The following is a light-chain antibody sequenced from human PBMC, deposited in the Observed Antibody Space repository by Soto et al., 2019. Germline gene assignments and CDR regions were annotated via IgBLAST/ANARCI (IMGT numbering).Light chain of an antibody. J-gene: IGLJ1*01. CDR1: SSDFGGYNY. CDR3: SSYTSSSTLNV. CDR2: DVS. Sequence: QSALTQPASLSGSPGQSITISCTGTSSDFGGYNYVSWYQQHPGKAPKLMIYDVSNRPSGVSNRFSGSKSGNTASLTISGLQAEDEADYYCSSYTSSSTLNVFGTGTKVTVL. V-gene: IGLV2-14*01.